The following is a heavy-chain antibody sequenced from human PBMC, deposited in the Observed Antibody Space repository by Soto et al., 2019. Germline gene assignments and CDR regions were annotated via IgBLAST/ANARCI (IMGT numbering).Heavy chain of an antibody. Sequence: PGGSLRLSCAASGFPFSNHGMNWVRQAPGKGLEWVSGISASGGDTFYADSVKGRFSISRDNSKNTVYLHMNSLRAEDTAVYHCARHLPATGTGNWGQGTLVTVSS. CDR2: ISASGGDT. J-gene: IGHJ4*02. CDR1: GFPFSNHG. D-gene: IGHD1-1*01. V-gene: IGHV3-23*01. CDR3: ARHLPATGTGN.